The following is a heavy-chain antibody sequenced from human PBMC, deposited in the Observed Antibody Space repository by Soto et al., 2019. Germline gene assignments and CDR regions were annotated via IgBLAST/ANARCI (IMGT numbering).Heavy chain of an antibody. CDR3: ARCHSGYDLLGSYGMDV. D-gene: IGHD5-12*01. Sequence: ASVKVSCKASGYTFTGYYMHWVRQAPGQGLEWMGWINPNSGGTNYAQKFQGWVTMTRDTSISTAYMELSRLRSDDTAVYYCARCHSGYDLLGSYGMDVWGPGPTLTLSS. J-gene: IGHJ6*02. CDR2: INPNSGGT. V-gene: IGHV1-2*04. CDR1: GYTFTGYY.